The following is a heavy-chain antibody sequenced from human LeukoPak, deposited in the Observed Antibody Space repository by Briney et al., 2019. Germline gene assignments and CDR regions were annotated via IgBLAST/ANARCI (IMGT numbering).Heavy chain of an antibody. CDR3: ARDSLYSRLGV. D-gene: IGHD4-11*01. V-gene: IGHV4-34*01. CDR1: GGSFSDYY. J-gene: IGHJ6*04. Sequence: SETLSLTCAVYGGSFSDYYWTWIRQAPGKGLEWIGEINHSGSTNYNPSLKSRVTILVDMSKNQFSLQLNSVTPEDTAVYFCARDSLYSRLGVWGKGTTVTVSS. CDR2: INHSGST.